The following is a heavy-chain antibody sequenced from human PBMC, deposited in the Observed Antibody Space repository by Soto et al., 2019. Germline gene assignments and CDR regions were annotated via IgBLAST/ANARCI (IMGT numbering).Heavy chain of an antibody. V-gene: IGHV4-59*01. Sequence: SETLSLTCTASGGSSSSYYWSWIRQPPGKGLEWIGYIYYSGRTNYNPSLKSRVTLSVDTSKNQFSLKLSSVTAADTAVYYCARGDMEELPGAVLNYYYYAMDAWGQGTTVTVSS. CDR3: ARGDMEELPGAVLNYYYYAMDA. D-gene: IGHD2-2*01. CDR1: GGSSSSYY. J-gene: IGHJ6*02. CDR2: IYYSGRT.